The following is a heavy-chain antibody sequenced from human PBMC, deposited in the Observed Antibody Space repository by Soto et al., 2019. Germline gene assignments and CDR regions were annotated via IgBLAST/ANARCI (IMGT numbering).Heavy chain of an antibody. D-gene: IGHD3-10*01. Sequence: VQMVESGGGVVQPGRSLRLTCAVSGFTFSDYGMHWVRQAPRKGLEWVAVVSYDGSSEFYADSVKGRFTISRDNSKNTLHLQMNSLRPEDTAVYYCAKAGYCTRGNCYDYYRCGMDVWGQGTAVTVSS. J-gene: IGHJ6*02. V-gene: IGHV3-30*18. CDR3: AKAGYCTRGNCYDYYRCGMDV. CDR1: GFTFSDYG. CDR2: VSYDGSSE.